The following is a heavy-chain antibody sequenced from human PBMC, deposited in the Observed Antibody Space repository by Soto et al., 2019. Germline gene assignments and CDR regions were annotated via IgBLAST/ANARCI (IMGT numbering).Heavy chain of an antibody. Sequence: PGGSLRLSCAASGFTFSSYAMSWVRQAPGKGLEWVSAISGSGGSTYYADSVKGRFTISRDNSKNTLYLQMNSLRAEDTAVYYCAKGNPSSSAYYYGMDVWGQGTTVTVSS. CDR1: GFTFSSYA. CDR2: ISGSGGST. J-gene: IGHJ6*02. CDR3: AKGNPSSSAYYYGMDV. D-gene: IGHD6-6*01. V-gene: IGHV3-23*01.